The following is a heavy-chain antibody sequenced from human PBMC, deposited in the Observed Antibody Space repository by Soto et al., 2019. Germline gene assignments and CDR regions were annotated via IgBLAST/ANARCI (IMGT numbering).Heavy chain of an antibody. Sequence: QVQLVESGGGVVQPGRSLRLSCAASGFTFSSYGMHWVRQAPGKGLEWVAVISYDRSNTYYADSVKGRFTISRDNSKNTLHLQMNRLRAEDTAVYYCAKDREDSSGYYYYYYGMDVWGQGTTVTVSS. D-gene: IGHD3-22*01. V-gene: IGHV3-30*18. CDR3: AKDREDSSGYYYYYYGMDV. CDR2: ISYDRSNT. J-gene: IGHJ6*02. CDR1: GFTFSSYG.